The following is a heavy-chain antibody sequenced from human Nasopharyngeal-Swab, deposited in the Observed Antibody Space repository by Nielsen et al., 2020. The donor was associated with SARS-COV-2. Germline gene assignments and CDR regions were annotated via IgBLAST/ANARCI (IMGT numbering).Heavy chain of an antibody. CDR2: INPSGGST. D-gene: IGHD2-2*01. V-gene: IGHV1-46*01. J-gene: IGHJ4*02. Sequence: WVRQAPGQGLEWMGIINPSGGSTSYAQKFQGRVTMTRDTSTSTVYMELSSLRSEDTAVYYCAKGPLIIVVDYYFDYWGQGTLVTVSS. CDR3: AKGPLIIVVDYYFDY.